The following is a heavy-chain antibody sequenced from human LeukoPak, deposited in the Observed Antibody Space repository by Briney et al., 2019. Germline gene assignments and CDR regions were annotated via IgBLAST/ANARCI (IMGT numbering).Heavy chain of an antibody. CDR3: ARERRYDSSGYYYYYFDY. Sequence: ASVKVSCTASGYTFTSYYMHWVRQAPGQGLEWMGLINPSGGSTSYAQKFQGRVTMTRDTSTSTVYMELSSLRSGDTAVYYCARERRYDSSGYYYYYFDYWGQGTLVTVSS. J-gene: IGHJ4*02. CDR2: INPSGGST. CDR1: GYTFTSYY. D-gene: IGHD3-22*01. V-gene: IGHV1-46*01.